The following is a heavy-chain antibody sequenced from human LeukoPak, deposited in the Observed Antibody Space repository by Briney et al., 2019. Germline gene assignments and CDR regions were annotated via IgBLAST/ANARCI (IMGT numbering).Heavy chain of an antibody. CDR3: ARPLYISGSYLKFDY. J-gene: IGHJ4*02. D-gene: IGHD1-26*01. CDR2: IYSGGIT. Sequence: GGSLRLSCAASGFTVRSNYVSWVRQAPGKGLEWVSVIYSGGITYYADSVKGRSTISRDNSKNTLYLQMNSLRVEDTAVYYCARPLYISGSYLKFDYWGQGTLVTVSS. V-gene: IGHV3-53*01. CDR1: GFTVRSNY.